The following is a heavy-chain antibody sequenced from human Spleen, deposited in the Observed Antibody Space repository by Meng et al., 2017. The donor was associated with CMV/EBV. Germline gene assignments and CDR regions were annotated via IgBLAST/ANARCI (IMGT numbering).Heavy chain of an antibody. CDR1: GYRFTSYY. D-gene: IGHD3-3*01. J-gene: IGHJ5*02. CDR3: ARAGSGDYSGWFDP. Sequence: ASGYRFTSYYIHWVRQAPGQGLEWMGVIHPYGGSTSYAQKFRGRVTMTRDTSTSTVSMELSSLRSEDTAVYYCARAGSGDYSGWFDPWGQGTLVTVSS. CDR2: IHPYGGST. V-gene: IGHV1-46*01.